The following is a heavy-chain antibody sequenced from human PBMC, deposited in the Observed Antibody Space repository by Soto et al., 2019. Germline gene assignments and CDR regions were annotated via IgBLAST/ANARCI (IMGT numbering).Heavy chain of an antibody. J-gene: IGHJ4*02. CDR3: AKGGRQWLVTSDFNY. CDR1: GFTFSDYA. Sequence: VQLVESGGGVVQPGRSLRLSCAASGFTFSDYAMHWVRQAPGKGLGWVAVVSHDGRNTHYADSVKGRFTISRDSSKNTVALEMTSLRAEDTAVYYCAKGGRQWLVTSDFNYWGQGALVTVSS. CDR2: VSHDGRNT. V-gene: IGHV3-30*18. D-gene: IGHD6-19*01.